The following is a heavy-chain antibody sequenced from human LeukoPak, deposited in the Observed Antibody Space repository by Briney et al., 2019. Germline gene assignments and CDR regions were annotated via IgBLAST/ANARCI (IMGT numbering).Heavy chain of an antibody. Sequence: SETLSLTCTVSGGSISSSSFHWGWIRQPPGKGLEWIGTVFHSGSTYYNPSLESRITISVNTSKNQFSLKLRSVTAADTAVYYCARGIRSGLGSPYYFDYWGQGTLVTVSS. CDR2: VFHSGST. J-gene: IGHJ4*02. CDR3: ARGIRSGLGSPYYFDY. D-gene: IGHD3-3*01. V-gene: IGHV4-39*01. CDR1: GGSISSSSFH.